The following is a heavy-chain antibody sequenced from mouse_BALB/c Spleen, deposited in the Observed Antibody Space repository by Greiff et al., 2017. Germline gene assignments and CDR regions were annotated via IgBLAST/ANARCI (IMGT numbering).Heavy chain of an antibody. V-gene: IGHV2-9*02. J-gene: IGHJ4*01. CDR3: ARDITTVRMDY. D-gene: IGHD1-1*01. CDR1: GFSLTSYG. CDR2: IWAGGST. Sequence: VMVVESGPGLVAPSQSLSITCTVSGFSLTSYGVHWVRQPPGKGLEWLGVIWAGGSTNYNSALMSRLSISKDNSKSQVFLKMNSLQTDDTAMYYCARDITTVRMDYWGQGTSVTVSS.